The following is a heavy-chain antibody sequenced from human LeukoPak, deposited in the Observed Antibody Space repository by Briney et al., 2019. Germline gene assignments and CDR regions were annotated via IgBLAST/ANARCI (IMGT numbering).Heavy chain of an antibody. D-gene: IGHD2-2*01. CDR1: GFTFSSYA. CDR3: ARPYCSSTSCHDAFDI. J-gene: IGHJ3*02. CDR2: ISYDGSNK. V-gene: IGHV3-30*04. Sequence: GGSLRLSCAACGFTFSSYAMHWVRQAPGKGVEWVAVISYDGSNKYYAVSVKGRFTISRDNSQNTLYLQMTSLRAEDTAVYYCARPYCSSTSCHDAFDIWGQGTIVTVSS.